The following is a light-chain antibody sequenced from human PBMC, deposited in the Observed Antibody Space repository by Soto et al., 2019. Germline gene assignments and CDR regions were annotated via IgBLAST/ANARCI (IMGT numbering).Light chain of an antibody. Sequence: DIQMTQSPSTLSASVGDRVTITCWASQSISSCLAWYQQKPGKAPKLLIYKASTLESGVPSRFSGSGSGTEFTLTISSLQPDDFATYYCQQYDKYARTFGQGTKVDIK. V-gene: IGKV1-5*03. CDR1: QSISSC. CDR3: QQYDKYART. J-gene: IGKJ1*01. CDR2: KAS.